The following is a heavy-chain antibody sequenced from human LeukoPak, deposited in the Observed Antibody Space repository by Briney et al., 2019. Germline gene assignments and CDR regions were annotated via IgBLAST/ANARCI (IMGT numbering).Heavy chain of an antibody. V-gene: IGHV4-61*02. Sequence: SQTLSLTCTVSGGSISSGSYYWSWIRQPAGKGLEWIGRIYTSGSTNYNPSLKSRVTMSVDTSKNQFSLKLSSVTAADTAVYYCARDRGAARLEAEYFQHWGQGTLVTVSS. CDR2: IYTSGST. CDR3: ARDRGAARLEAEYFQH. J-gene: IGHJ1*01. CDR1: GGSISSGSYY. D-gene: IGHD6-6*01.